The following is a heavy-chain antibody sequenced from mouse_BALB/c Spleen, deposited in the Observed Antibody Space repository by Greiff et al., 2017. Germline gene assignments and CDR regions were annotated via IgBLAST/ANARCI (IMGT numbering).Heavy chain of an antibody. J-gene: IGHJ3*01. V-gene: IGHV1-55*01. CDR3: ARRGTMYDGYYGFAY. CDR1: GYNFTSYW. D-gene: IGHD2-3*01. Sequence: VQLQQPGAELVKPGTSVKLSCKASGYNFTSYWINWVKLRPGQGLEWIGDIYPGSGSTNYNEKFKSKATLTVDTSSSTAYMQLSSLASEDSALYYCARRGTMYDGYYGFAYWGQGTLVTVSA. CDR2: IYPGSGST.